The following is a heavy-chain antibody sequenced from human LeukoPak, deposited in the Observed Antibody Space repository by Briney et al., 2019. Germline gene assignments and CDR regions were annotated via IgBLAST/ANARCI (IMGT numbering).Heavy chain of an antibody. D-gene: IGHD3-22*01. CDR3: ARYHHDSSGYYYYFDY. J-gene: IGHJ4*02. Sequence: SETLSLTCTVSGGSISSYYWSWIRQPPGKGLEWIGYISYSGSTSYNPSLKSRVTISVDTSRNEFSLKLSSVTAADTAVYYCARYHHDSSGYYYYFDYWGQGTPVTVSS. V-gene: IGHV4-59*01. CDR1: GGSISSYY. CDR2: ISYSGST.